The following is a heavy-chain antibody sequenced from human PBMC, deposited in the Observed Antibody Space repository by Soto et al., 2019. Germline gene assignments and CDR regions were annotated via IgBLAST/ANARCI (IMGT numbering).Heavy chain of an antibody. J-gene: IGHJ5*02. D-gene: IGHD6-6*01. CDR1: GGSISNYY. CDR2: IYYSGST. CDR3: ARRGNSSSSLRWFDP. Sequence: SETLSLTCTVSGGSISNYYWSWIRQPPGKGLEWIGYIYYSGSTNYNPSLKSRVTISVDTSKNQFSLKLSSVTAADTAVYYCARRGNSSSSLRWFDPWGQGTLVTVSS. V-gene: IGHV4-59*01.